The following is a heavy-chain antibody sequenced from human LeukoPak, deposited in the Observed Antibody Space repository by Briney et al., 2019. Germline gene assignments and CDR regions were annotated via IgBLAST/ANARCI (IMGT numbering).Heavy chain of an antibody. J-gene: IGHJ4*02. Sequence: GGSLRLSCAASGFTFSSYGMHWVRQAPGKGLEWVAVISYDGSNKYYADSVKGRFTISRDNAKNSLYLQMNSLRAEDTAVYYCARQSEGYSYGSSYFDYWGQGTLVTVSS. V-gene: IGHV3-30*03. CDR2: ISYDGSNK. CDR1: GFTFSSYG. CDR3: ARQSEGYSYGSSYFDY. D-gene: IGHD5-18*01.